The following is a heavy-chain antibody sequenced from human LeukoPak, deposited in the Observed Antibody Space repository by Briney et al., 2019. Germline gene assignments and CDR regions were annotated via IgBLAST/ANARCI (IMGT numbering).Heavy chain of an antibody. J-gene: IGHJ4*02. CDR2: ISSRGTTI. Sequence: GGSLRLSCAVSGFTFSSYEMNWVRQAPGKGLEWVSYISSRGTTIYYADSVKGRFTISRDNSKNTLYLQMNSLRAEGTAVYYCAKDVGGTGYSACFDYWGQGTLVTVSS. D-gene: IGHD3-9*01. CDR1: GFTFSSYE. V-gene: IGHV3-48*03. CDR3: AKDVGGTGYSACFDY.